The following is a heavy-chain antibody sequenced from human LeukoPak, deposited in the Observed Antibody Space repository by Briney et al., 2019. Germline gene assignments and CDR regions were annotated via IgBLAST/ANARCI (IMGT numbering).Heavy chain of an antibody. D-gene: IGHD1-7*01. CDR2: ISSSGSII. CDR3: ARDPITGTTGAYLFDY. Sequence: GGSLRLSCAASGFTFSDYYMSWIRQAPGEGLEWVSYISSSGSIIYYADSVKGRFTISRDNAKNSLYLQMNSLRAEDTAVYYCARDPITGTTGAYLFDYWGQGTLVTVSS. J-gene: IGHJ4*02. V-gene: IGHV3-11*01. CDR1: GFTFSDYY.